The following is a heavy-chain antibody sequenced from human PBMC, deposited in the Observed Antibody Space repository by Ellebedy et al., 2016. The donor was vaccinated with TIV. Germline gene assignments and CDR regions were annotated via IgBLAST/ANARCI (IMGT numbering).Heavy chain of an antibody. CDR1: GDSVSSNRAA. Sequence: QTLSLTCALSGDSVSSNRAAWNWIRQSPSRGLEWLGRTYYRSKWYNDYAVSVKGRITVNPDTSKNQFSLQLNSVTPEDTAVYYCARNGALAGDGEVDVWGQGTTVTVSS. CDR2: TYYRSKWYN. J-gene: IGHJ6*02. D-gene: IGHD3-10*01. CDR3: ARNGALAGDGEVDV. V-gene: IGHV6-1*01.